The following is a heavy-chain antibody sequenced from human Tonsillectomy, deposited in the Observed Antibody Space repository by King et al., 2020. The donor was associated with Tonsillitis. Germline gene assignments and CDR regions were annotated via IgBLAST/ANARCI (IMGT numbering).Heavy chain of an antibody. J-gene: IGHJ6*02. CDR1: GFTFSSYA. V-gene: IGHV3-23*04. Sequence: VQLVESGGGLVQPGGSLRLSCAASGFTFSSYAMSWVRQAPGKGLEWVSVISGSGGSTYYADSVKGRFTISRDNSKNTLYLQMNSLRAEDTAAYYCAKSGGFDLYYYYGMDVWGQGTTVIVSS. CDR3: AKSGGFDLYYYYGMDV. D-gene: IGHD5-12*01. CDR2: ISGSGGST.